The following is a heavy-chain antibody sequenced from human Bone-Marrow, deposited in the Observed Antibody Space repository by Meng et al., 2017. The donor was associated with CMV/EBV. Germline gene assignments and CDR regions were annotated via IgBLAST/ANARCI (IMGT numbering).Heavy chain of an antibody. Sequence: SETLSLTCAVYGGSFSGYYWSWIRQPPGKGLEWIGEINHSGSTNYNPSLKSRVTISVDKSKNQFSLKLSSVTAADPAVYYCARGSGRSMVTRLAVNYWFDPWGQGTLVTVSS. CDR1: GGSFSGYY. D-gene: IGHD5-18*01. CDR3: ARGSGRSMVTRLAVNYWFDP. V-gene: IGHV4-34*01. J-gene: IGHJ5*02. CDR2: INHSGST.